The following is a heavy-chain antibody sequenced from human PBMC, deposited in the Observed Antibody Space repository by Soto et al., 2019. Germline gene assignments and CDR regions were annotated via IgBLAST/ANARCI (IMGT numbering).Heavy chain of an antibody. V-gene: IGHV3-23*01. Sequence: VQLLESGGGLVQPGGSLRLSCAASGVTFSTYAMSWVRQPPGKGLEWVSGISDNGDSTYYAAFVKGRFTISRDNSKNTLYLQMNSLRAEDTAVYYCAKKGSGWFDYWGQGTLVTVSS. D-gene: IGHD6-19*01. J-gene: IGHJ5*01. CDR1: GVTFSTYA. CDR3: AKKGSGWFDY. CDR2: ISDNGDST.